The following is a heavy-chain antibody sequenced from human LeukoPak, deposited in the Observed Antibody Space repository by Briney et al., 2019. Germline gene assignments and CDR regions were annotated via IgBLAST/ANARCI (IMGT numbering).Heavy chain of an antibody. CDR2: ICYDGSNK. D-gene: IGHD6-19*01. J-gene: IGHJ4*02. CDR3: ASTSGWYEPIDY. V-gene: IGHV3-33*01. Sequence: AGRSRRPSCAASGLTLGSYGMHWVRQAPGKGLGWVAVICYDGSNKSYANSVQGRLTTSRDNSKNTLYLQIHSLRAEDTAVYYCASTSGWYEPIDYWGQGTLVTVSS. CDR1: GLTLGSYG.